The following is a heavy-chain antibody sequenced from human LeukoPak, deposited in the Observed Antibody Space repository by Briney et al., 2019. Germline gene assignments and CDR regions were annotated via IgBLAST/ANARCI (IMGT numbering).Heavy chain of an antibody. D-gene: IGHD2-21*02. CDR2: SSSDGSTT. Sequence: LAGGSLRLSCAASGFTFSSCWKHWVRQAPGKGLVWVSRSSSDGSTTTYADSVKGRFTITRDNAKNTLYLQLNNQRAEDSAVFYYGRGRFGGDYAWGQGTLVTVSS. CDR3: GRGRFGGDYA. CDR1: GFTFSSCW. V-gene: IGHV3-74*01. J-gene: IGHJ4*02.